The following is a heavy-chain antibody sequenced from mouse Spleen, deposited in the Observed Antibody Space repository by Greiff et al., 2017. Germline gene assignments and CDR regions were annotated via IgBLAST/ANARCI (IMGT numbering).Heavy chain of an antibody. V-gene: IGHV1S135*01. D-gene: IGHD1-1*02. CDR2: IDPFNGGT. J-gene: IGHJ3*01. CDR1: GYSFTSYY. CDR3: AKGYYGQEGAWFAY. Sequence: EVKLQESGPELMKPGASVKISCKASGYSFTSYYMHWVKQSHGKSLEWIGYIDPFNGGTSYNQKFKGKATLTVDKSSSTAYMHLSSLTSEDSAVYYCAKGYYGQEGAWFAYWGQGTLVTVSA.